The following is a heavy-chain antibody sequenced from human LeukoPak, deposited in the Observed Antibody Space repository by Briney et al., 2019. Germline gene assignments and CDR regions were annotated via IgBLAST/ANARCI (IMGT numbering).Heavy chain of an antibody. D-gene: IGHD6-19*01. Sequence: PGRSLRLSCAASGFTFSSYAMHWVRQAPGKGLEWVAVISYDGSNKYYADSVKGRFTISRDNSKNTLYMQMNSLRAEDTAVYHCARGDRAVAGTGSVDYWGQGTLVTVSS. CDR1: GFTFSSYA. J-gene: IGHJ4*02. CDR2: ISYDGSNK. V-gene: IGHV3-30-3*01. CDR3: ARGDRAVAGTGSVDY.